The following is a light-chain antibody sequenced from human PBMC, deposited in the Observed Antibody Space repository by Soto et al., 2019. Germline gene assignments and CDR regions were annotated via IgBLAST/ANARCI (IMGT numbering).Light chain of an antibody. Sequence: ETVMTQSPATLSVSPGERAAVSCSAPQSVDNNLAWYQHKPGQAPRLLIYGASTRATGVSARFSGSGSGTEFALTISSLKSEDFAVYFCQQYNDWPLTFGGGTKVDIK. CDR1: QSVDNN. CDR2: GAS. V-gene: IGKV3-15*01. CDR3: QQYNDWPLT. J-gene: IGKJ4*01.